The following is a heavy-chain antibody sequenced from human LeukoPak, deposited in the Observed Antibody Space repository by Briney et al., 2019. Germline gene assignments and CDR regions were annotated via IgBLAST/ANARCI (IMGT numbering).Heavy chain of an antibody. CDR3: ARDPFPHYGSGLGYFDY. CDR1: GFTFSSYS. CDR2: ISSSSSYI. V-gene: IGHV3-21*01. J-gene: IGHJ4*03. D-gene: IGHD3-10*01. Sequence: GGSLRLSCAASGFTFSSYSMNWVRQAPGKGLEWVSSISSSSSYIYYADSVKGRFTISRDNAKNSLHLQMNSLRAEDTAVYYCARDPFPHYGSGLGYFDYWGQGTTVTVSS.